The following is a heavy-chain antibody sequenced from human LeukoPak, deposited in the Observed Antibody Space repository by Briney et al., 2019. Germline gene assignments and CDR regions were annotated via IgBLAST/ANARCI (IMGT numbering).Heavy chain of an antibody. CDR1: GGSFSGYY. J-gene: IGHJ5*02. CDR2: INHCGST. CDR3: ARSIAINWFDP. D-gene: IGHD2-21*01. V-gene: IGHV4-34*01. Sequence: SETLSLTCAVYGGSFSGYYWSWIRQPPGKGLEWIGEINHCGSTNYNPSLKSRVTISVDTSKNQFSLKLSSVTAADTAVYYCARSIAINWFDPWGQGTLVTVSS.